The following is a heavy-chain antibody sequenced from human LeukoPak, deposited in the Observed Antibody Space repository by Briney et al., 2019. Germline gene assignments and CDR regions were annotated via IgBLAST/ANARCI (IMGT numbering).Heavy chain of an antibody. CDR1: GFTFDDYA. CDR3: ANHLLWFGEILRRFDY. V-gene: IGHV3-9*01. CDR2: ISWNSGSI. Sequence: PGRSLRLSCAASGFTFDDYAMHWVRQAPGKGLEWVSGISWNSGSIGYADSVKGRFTISRDNSKNTLYLQMNSLRAEDTAVYYCANHLLWFGEILRRFDYWGQGTLVTVSS. J-gene: IGHJ4*02. D-gene: IGHD3-10*01.